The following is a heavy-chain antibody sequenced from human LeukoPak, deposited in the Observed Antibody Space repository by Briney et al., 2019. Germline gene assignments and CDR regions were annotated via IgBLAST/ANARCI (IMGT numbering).Heavy chain of an antibody. CDR2: IYSDAT. V-gene: IGHV3-74*01. CDR3: ARESYDSSGYYYGGGFDY. Sequence: PGESLRLSCAASGFTFSSYWIHWVRQAPGKGLVWVSRIYSDATYYADSVKGRFTISRDNAKNTLYLQMNSLRAEDTAVYYCARESYDSSGYYYGGGFDYWGQGTLVTVSS. D-gene: IGHD3-22*01. CDR1: GFTFSSYW. J-gene: IGHJ4*02.